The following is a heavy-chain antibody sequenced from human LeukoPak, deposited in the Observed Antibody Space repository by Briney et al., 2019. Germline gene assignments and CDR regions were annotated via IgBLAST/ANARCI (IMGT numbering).Heavy chain of an antibody. Sequence: ASLKVSCKASGGTFSSYAISWVRQAPGQGLEWMGRIIPIFGTANYAQKFQGRVTITADKSTSTAYMELSSLRSEDTAVYYCARARGAAAGTDYWGQGTLVTVSS. J-gene: IGHJ4*02. CDR2: IIPIFGTA. CDR1: GGTFSSYA. CDR3: ARARGAAAGTDY. V-gene: IGHV1-69*06. D-gene: IGHD6-13*01.